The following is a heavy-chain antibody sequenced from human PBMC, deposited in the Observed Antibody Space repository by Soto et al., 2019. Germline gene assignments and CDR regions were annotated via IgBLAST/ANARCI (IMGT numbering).Heavy chain of an antibody. CDR2: ISGSGGST. V-gene: IGHV3-23*01. CDR3: AKDLRSSGWAYYFDY. CDR1: GFTFSSYA. Sequence: EVQLLESGGGLVQPGGCLRLSCAASGFTFSSYAMSWVRQAPGKGLEWVSAISGSGGSTYYADSVKGRFAISRDNSKNTLYLQMNSLRAEDTAVYYCAKDLRSSGWAYYFDYWGQGTLVTVSS. J-gene: IGHJ4*02. D-gene: IGHD6-19*01.